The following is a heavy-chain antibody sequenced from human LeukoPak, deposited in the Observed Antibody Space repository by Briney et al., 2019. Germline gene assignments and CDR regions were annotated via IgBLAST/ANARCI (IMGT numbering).Heavy chain of an antibody. CDR2: ISYDGSNK. Sequence: GGSLRLSCAASGFTFSSYAMHWVRQAPGKGLEWVAVISYDGSNKYYADSVKGRFTISRDNSKNTLYLQMNSLRAEGTAVYYCARVQEWLTYYFDYWGQGTLVTVSS. CDR3: ARVQEWLTYYFDY. D-gene: IGHD6-19*01. CDR1: GFTFSSYA. J-gene: IGHJ4*02. V-gene: IGHV3-30*04.